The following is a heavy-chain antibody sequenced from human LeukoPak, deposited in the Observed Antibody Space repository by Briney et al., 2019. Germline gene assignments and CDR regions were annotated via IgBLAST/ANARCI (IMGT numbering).Heavy chain of an antibody. CDR3: ARGGGYCGGNCYGIDY. V-gene: IGHV3-53*01. CDR2: VYSGGTT. D-gene: IGHD2-21*01. J-gene: IGHJ4*02. CDR1: GFSVSHNY. Sequence: GGSLRLSCAASGFSVSHNYMTWVRQAPGKGLECVSLVYSGGTTYYTDSVKGRFTISRDNANNSLYLQMNSLRAEDTAVYYCARGGGYCGGNCYGIDYWGQGTLVTVSS.